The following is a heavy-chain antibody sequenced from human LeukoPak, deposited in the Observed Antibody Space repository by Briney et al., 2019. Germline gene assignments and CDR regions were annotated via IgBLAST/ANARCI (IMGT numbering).Heavy chain of an antibody. V-gene: IGHV3-7*01. J-gene: IGHJ3*02. CDR1: GFTFSNCG. CDR2: IKQDGSEK. CDR3: ATYSSGFRDAFDI. Sequence: GGSLRLSCAASGFTFSNCGMSWVRQAPGKGLEWVANIKQDGSEKYYVDSVKGRFTISRDNAKNSLYLQMNSLRAEDTAVYYCATYSSGFRDAFDIWGQGTMVTVSS. D-gene: IGHD6-19*01.